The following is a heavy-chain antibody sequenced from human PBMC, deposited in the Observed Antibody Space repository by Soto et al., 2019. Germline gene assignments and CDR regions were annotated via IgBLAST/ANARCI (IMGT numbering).Heavy chain of an antibody. CDR1: GGSISSYY. D-gene: IGHD3-3*01. J-gene: IGHJ4*02. V-gene: IGHV4-59*01. CDR3: ATSGHDFWSGSFDY. CDR2: IYYSGST. Sequence: PSETLSLTCTDSGGSISSYYWSWIRQPPGKGLEWIGYIYYSGSTNYNPSLKSRVTISVDTSKNQFSLKLSSVTAADTAVYYCATSGHDFWSGSFDYWGQGTLVTVSS.